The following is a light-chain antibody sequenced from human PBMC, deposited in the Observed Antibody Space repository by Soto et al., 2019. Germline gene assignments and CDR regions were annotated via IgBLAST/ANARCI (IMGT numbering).Light chain of an antibody. V-gene: IGKV3-15*01. CDR1: QRVSSN. Sequence: EIVMTQPPATLSVSPGERATLSCRASQRVSSNLAWYQQKPGQAPRLLIYGASTRATGIPARFGGSGSGTEFTLTISSLQSEDFAVYYCQQYNNWPRTFGQGTKVDIK. CDR2: GAS. J-gene: IGKJ1*01. CDR3: QQYNNWPRT.